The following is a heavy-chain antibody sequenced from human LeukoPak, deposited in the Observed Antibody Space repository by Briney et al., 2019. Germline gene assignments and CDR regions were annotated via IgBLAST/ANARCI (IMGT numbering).Heavy chain of an antibody. D-gene: IGHD3-10*01. Sequence: ASVKVSCKASGYTFTGCYMHWVRQAPGQGLEWMGWVNTHTGATNYAQKFQGAVTMTRDTSISTAYMELSRPRSDDTAMYYCARSARGHVYGFFDYWGQGTLVTVSS. CDR3: ARSARGHVYGFFDY. J-gene: IGHJ4*02. CDR2: VNTHTGAT. V-gene: IGHV1-2*02. CDR1: GYTFTGCY.